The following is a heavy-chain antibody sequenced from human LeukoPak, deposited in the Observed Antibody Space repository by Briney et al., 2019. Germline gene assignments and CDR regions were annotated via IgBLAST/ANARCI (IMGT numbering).Heavy chain of an antibody. CDR1: GGSISSGSYY. V-gene: IGHV4-61*02. Sequence: SGTLSLTCTVSGGSISSGSYYWSWIRQPAGKGLEWIGRIYTSGSTNYNPSLKSRVTISVDTSKNQFSLKLSSVTAADTAVYYCARTSSPYDILTGYLFDYWGQGTLVTVSS. J-gene: IGHJ4*02. D-gene: IGHD3-9*01. CDR3: ARTSSPYDILTGYLFDY. CDR2: IYTSGST.